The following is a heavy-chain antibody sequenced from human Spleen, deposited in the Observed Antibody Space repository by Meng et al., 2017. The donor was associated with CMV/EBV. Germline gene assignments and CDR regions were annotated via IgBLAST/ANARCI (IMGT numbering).Heavy chain of an antibody. CDR2: IRSKAQNYAT. CDR3: TRVLEEYYDFWSGPSDYYGMDV. J-gene: IGHJ6*02. V-gene: IGHV3-73*01. Sequence: GESLKISWAASGFTFSGSALHWVRQASGKGLEWIGRIRSKAQNYATTYAASVKGRFTISRDDSKNTAYLQMNSLKIEDTAVYYCTRVLEEYYDFWSGPSDYYGMDVWGQGTTVTVSS. D-gene: IGHD3-3*01. CDR1: GFTFSGSA.